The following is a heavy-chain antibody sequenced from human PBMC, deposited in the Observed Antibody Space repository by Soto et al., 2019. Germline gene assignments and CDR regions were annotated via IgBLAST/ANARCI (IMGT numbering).Heavy chain of an antibody. J-gene: IGHJ4*02. CDR1: GYSFTVYV. D-gene: IGHD6-13*01. CDR2: ISAYNGNT. CDR3: ARAPSWYNFDY. Sequence: ASVKVSCKASGYSFTVYVGSWVRQAPGQGLEWMGWISAYNGNTNYAQKLQGRVTITRDTSASTAYMELSSLRSEDTAVYYCARAPSWYNFDYWGQGTLVTVSS. V-gene: IGHV1-18*01.